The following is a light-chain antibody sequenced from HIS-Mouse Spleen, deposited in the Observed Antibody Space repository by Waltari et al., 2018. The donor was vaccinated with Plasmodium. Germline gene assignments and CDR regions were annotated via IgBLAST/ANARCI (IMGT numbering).Light chain of an antibody. J-gene: IGKJ1*01. CDR3: QQYGSSGT. CDR1: QSVSTSY. Sequence: ESVLTQSPVTLSLSPGERATLSCRASQSVSTSYLAWYQQKPGQAPRLLIYGAASRATGIPDRFSGSGSGTDFTLTISRLEPEDFAVYYCQQYGSSGTFGQGTKVEIK. V-gene: IGKV3-20*01. CDR2: GAA.